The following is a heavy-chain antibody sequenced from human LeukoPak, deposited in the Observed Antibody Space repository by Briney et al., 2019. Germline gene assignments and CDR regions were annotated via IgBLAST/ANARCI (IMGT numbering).Heavy chain of an antibody. CDR1: GNSFTSYW. V-gene: IGHV5-51*01. CDR2: IYAADSDT. CDR3: ASPNRGTLFDY. D-gene: IGHD1-14*01. Sequence: GEFLKISCNGSGNSFTSYWNGLGRQMPGKGLELMGIIYAADSDTKYSPSFEGHVTIFADNSISTAYLQWSSLKASDTAMYYCASPNRGTLFDYWGQGTLVTVSS. J-gene: IGHJ4*02.